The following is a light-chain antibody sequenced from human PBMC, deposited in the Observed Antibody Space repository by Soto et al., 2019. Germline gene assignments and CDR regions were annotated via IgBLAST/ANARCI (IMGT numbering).Light chain of an antibody. J-gene: IGLJ1*01. CDR2: SNN. V-gene: IGLV1-44*01. CDR3: AAWDDSLNVPYV. CDR1: SSNIGSNT. Sequence: QSVLTQPPSASGTPGQRVTISCSGSSSNIGSNTVNWYQQLPGTAPKLLIYSNNQRPSGVPDRFSGSKSGTSASLAISGLQSEDEADYYCAAWDDSLNVPYVFGPGTKVTAL.